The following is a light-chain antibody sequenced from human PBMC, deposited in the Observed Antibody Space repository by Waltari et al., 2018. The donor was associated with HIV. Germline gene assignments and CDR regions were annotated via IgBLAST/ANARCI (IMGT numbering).Light chain of an antibody. J-gene: IGLJ3*02. V-gene: IGLV8-61*01. CDR2: STN. Sequence: QTVVTQEPSFSVSPGETVTLTCGLSSGSVSTNYYPSWFQQTPGQAPRTLIYSTNTRSSGVPDRFSGSILGNKAALTITGAQADDECDYYCVLYLGGGIWVFGGGTKLTVL. CDR3: VLYLGGGIWV. CDR1: SGSVSTNYY.